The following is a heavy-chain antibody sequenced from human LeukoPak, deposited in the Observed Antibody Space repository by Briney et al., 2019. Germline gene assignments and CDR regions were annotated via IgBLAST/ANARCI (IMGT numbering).Heavy chain of an antibody. CDR3: ARVRDGYNFGYFDY. CDR1: GFSISSGYY. CDR2: IYHSEST. J-gene: IGHJ4*02. D-gene: IGHD5-24*01. Sequence: PSGTLSLTCAVSGFSISSGYYWGWIRQPPGKGLEWIGSIYHSESTYYNPSLKSRVTISVDTSTNQFSLKLRSVTAADTAVYYCARVRDGYNFGYFDYWGQGTLVTVSS. V-gene: IGHV4-38-2*01.